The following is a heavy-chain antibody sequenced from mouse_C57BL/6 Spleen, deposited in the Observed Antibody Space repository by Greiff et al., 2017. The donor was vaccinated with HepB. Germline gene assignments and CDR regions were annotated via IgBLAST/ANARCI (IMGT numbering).Heavy chain of an antibody. CDR3: ARDGVYYYGSSYRLAY. CDR1: GFTFSSYA. J-gene: IGHJ3*01. Sequence: EVQRVESGGGLVKPGGSLKLSCAASGFTFSSYAMSWVRQTPEKRLEWVATISDGGSYTYYPDNVKGRFTISRDNAKNNLYLQMSHLKSEDTAMYYCARDGVYYYGSSYRLAYWGQGTLVTVSA. CDR2: ISDGGSYT. D-gene: IGHD1-1*01. V-gene: IGHV5-4*01.